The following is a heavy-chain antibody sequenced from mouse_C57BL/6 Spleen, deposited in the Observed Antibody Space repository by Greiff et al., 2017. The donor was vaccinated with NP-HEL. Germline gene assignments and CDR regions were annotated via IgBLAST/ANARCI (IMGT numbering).Heavy chain of an antibody. J-gene: IGHJ4*01. D-gene: IGHD1-1*01. V-gene: IGHV1-19*01. CDR3: AISYYYGSGAMDY. CDR2: INPYNGGT. CDR1: GYTFTDYY. Sequence: EIQLQQSGPVLVKPGASVKMSCKASGYTFTDYYMNWVKQSHGKSLEWIGVINPYNGGTSYNQKFKGKATLTVDKSSSTAYMELNSLTSEDSAVYYCAISYYYGSGAMDYWGQGTSVTVSS.